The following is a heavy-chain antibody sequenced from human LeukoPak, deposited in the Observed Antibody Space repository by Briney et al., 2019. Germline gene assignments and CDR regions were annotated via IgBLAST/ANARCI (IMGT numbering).Heavy chain of an antibody. CDR1: GGSISSGSYY. CDR2: IYYSGST. J-gene: IGHJ5*02. D-gene: IGHD3-22*01. V-gene: IGHV4-39*07. CDR3: ARVYDSSGYYYVNWFDP. Sequence: SETLSLTCTVSGGSISSGSYYWGWIRQPPGKGLEWIGSIYYSGSTYYNPSLKSRVTISVDKSKNQFSLKLSSVTAADTTVYYCARVYDSSGYYYVNWFDPWGQGTLVTVSS.